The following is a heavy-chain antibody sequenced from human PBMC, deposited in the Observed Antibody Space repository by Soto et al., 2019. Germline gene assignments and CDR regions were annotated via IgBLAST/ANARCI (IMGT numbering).Heavy chain of an antibody. CDR2: INQDVSER. D-gene: IGHD2-15*01. J-gene: IGHJ5*02. CDR3: TTEEWCYFPP. V-gene: IGHV3-7*03. CDR1: GFTFSVQW. Sequence: GGSLRLSCAASGFTFSVQWMSWVRQAPGKGLEWVATINQDVSERYYVDSVKGRFSISRDNAKNSLYLQMNSLRAEDTAVYYCTTEEWCYFPPWGQGTLVTVSS.